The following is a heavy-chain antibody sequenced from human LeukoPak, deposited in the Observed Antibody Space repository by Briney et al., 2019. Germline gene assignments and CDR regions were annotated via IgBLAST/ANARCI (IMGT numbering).Heavy chain of an antibody. Sequence: PSETLSLTCTVSGYSISSGYYWGWIRQPPGKGLEWIGSIYHSGSTYYNPSLKSRGTISVDTSKNQFSLKLSSVTAADTAVYYCARGLTTVTTSPNWYFDLWGRGTLVTVSS. CDR2: IYHSGST. J-gene: IGHJ2*01. CDR1: GYSISSGYY. V-gene: IGHV4-38-2*02. CDR3: ARGLTTVTTSPNWYFDL. D-gene: IGHD4-17*01.